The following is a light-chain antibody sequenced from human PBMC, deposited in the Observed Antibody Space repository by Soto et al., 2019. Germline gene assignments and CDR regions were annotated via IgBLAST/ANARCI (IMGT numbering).Light chain of an antibody. CDR1: SSHVGGYTY. CDR3: SSYTSTSTWV. V-gene: IGLV2-14*01. Sequence: QSALTQPASVSGSPGQSITISCTGTSSHVGGYTYVSWYQQHPGKAPKLMIYEVSNRPSGVSNRFSGSKSGNTASLTISGLQAEDEADYYCSSYTSTSTWVFGSGTKLTVL. J-gene: IGLJ1*01. CDR2: EVS.